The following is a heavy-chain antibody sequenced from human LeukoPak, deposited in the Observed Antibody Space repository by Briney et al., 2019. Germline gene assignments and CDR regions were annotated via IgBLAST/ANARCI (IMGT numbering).Heavy chain of an antibody. CDR3: ARPDSSGYYLLGGAFDI. D-gene: IGHD3-22*01. Sequence: EASVKVSCKASGYTFTSYAMNWVRQAPGQGLEWMGWINPNSGGTNYAQKFQGRVTMTRDTSISTAYMELSRLRSDDTAVYYCARPDSSGYYLLGGAFDIWGQGTMVTVSS. J-gene: IGHJ3*02. CDR2: INPNSGGT. V-gene: IGHV1-2*02. CDR1: GYTFTSYA.